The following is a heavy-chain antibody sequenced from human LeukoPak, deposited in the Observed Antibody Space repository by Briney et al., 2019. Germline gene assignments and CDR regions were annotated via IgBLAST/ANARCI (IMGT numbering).Heavy chain of an antibody. Sequence: ASVKVSCKASGGTFSSYAISWVRQAPGQGLEWMGGIIPIFGTANYAQKFQGRVTITADESTSTAYMELSSLRSEDTAVYYCARRLGYSNHCFDPGGQEPWSPSPQ. V-gene: IGHV1-69*13. CDR1: GGTFSSYA. CDR2: IIPIFGTA. J-gene: IGHJ5*01. CDR3: ARRLGYSNHCFDP. D-gene: IGHD4-11*01.